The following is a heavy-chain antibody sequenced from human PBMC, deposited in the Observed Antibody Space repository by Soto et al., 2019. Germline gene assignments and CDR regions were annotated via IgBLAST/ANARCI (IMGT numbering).Heavy chain of an antibody. CDR2: IYYSGST. J-gene: IGHJ4*02. V-gene: IGHV4-59*08. CDR3: ARDRVGTTASPPGY. D-gene: IGHD1-26*01. CDR1: GGSISSYY. Sequence: SETLSLTCTVSGGSISSYYWSWIRQPPGKGLEWIGYIYYSGSTNYNPSLKSRVTISVDTSKNQFSLKLSSVTAADTAVYYCARDRVGTTASPPGYWGQGTLVTVSS.